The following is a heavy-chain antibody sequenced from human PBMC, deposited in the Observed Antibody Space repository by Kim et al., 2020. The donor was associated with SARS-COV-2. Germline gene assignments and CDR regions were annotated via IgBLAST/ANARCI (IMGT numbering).Heavy chain of an antibody. Sequence: GESLKISCKGSGYSFTSYWISWVRQMPGKGLEWMGRIDPSDSYTNYSPSFQGHVTISADKSISTAYLQWSSLKASDTAMYYCARNDYYGSGSRGRYYYYYGMDVWGQGTTVTVSS. CDR2: IDPSDSYT. V-gene: IGHV5-10-1*01. CDR1: GYSFTSYW. CDR3: ARNDYYGSGSRGRYYYYYGMDV. D-gene: IGHD3-10*01. J-gene: IGHJ6*02.